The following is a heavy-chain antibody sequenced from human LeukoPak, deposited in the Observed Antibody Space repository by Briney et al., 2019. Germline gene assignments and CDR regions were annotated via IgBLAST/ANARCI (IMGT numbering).Heavy chain of an antibody. CDR3: ARDLIDSSGYYYFDY. Sequence: SETLSLTCAVSGGSISSGGYSWSWIRQPPGKGLEWIGYIYHSGSTYYNPSLKSRVTISVDRSKNQFSPKLSSVTAADTAVYYCARDLIDSSGYYYFDYWGQGTLVTVSS. D-gene: IGHD3-22*01. V-gene: IGHV4-30-2*01. CDR2: IYHSGST. CDR1: GGSISSGGYS. J-gene: IGHJ4*02.